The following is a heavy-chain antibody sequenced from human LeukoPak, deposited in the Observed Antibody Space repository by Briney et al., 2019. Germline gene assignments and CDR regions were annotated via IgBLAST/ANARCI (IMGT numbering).Heavy chain of an antibody. Sequence: ASVKVSCKASGYTFTSYAMNWVRQAPGQGLEWMGWISAYNGNTNYAQKLQGRVTMTTDTSTSTAYMELRSLRSDDTAVYYCARDWAVTTGIDYWGQGSLVTVSS. CDR1: GYTFTSYA. D-gene: IGHD4-17*01. CDR3: ARDWAVTTGIDY. J-gene: IGHJ4*02. CDR2: ISAYNGNT. V-gene: IGHV1-18*01.